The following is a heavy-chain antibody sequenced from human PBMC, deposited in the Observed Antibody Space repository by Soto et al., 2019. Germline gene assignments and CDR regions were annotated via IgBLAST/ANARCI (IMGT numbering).Heavy chain of an antibody. CDR1: GGTFSSYA. V-gene: IGHV1-69*06. CDR2: IIPIFGTA. CDR3: ATHYYDGSGYYFFLGGAFDY. Sequence: SVKVSCKASGGTFSSYAISWVRQAPGQGLEWMGGIIPIFGTANYAQKFQGRVTITADKSTSTAYMELSSLRSEDTAVYYCATHYYDGSGYYFFLGGAFDYWGQGTLVTVSS. D-gene: IGHD3-22*01. J-gene: IGHJ4*02.